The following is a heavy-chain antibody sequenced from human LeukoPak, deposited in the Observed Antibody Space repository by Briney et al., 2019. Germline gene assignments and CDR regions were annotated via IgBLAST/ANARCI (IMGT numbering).Heavy chain of an antibody. Sequence: GESLKISCKGSGYSFTSYWVGWVRQMPGKGLEWMGIIYPGDSDTRYSPSFQGQVTISADKSISTAYLQWSSLKASDTAMYYCARLLTAMAMTVLWWFDPRGQGTLVTVSS. CDR3: ARLLTAMAMTVLWWFDP. V-gene: IGHV5-51*01. CDR1: GYSFTSYW. D-gene: IGHD5-18*01. J-gene: IGHJ5*02. CDR2: IYPGDSDT.